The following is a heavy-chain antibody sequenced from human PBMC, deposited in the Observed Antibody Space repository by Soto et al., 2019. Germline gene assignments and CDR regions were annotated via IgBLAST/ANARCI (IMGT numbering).Heavy chain of an antibody. CDR1: GGSIGSYY. J-gene: IGHJ5*02. D-gene: IGHD3-10*01. CDR2: IYYSGST. Sequence: PSEPLSHTSTVSGGSIGSYYGSCILQPPGKGLEWIGYIYYSGSTNYNPSLKSRVTISVDTSKNQFSLKLSSVTAADTAVYYCARVIRVRGTWFAPWGQGTLVTVSS. CDR3: ARVIRVRGTWFAP. V-gene: IGHV4-59*01.